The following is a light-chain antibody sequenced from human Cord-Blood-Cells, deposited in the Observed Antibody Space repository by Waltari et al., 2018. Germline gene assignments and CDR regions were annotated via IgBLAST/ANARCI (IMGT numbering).Light chain of an antibody. J-gene: IGLJ2*01. Sequence: QSVLTQPPSASGTPGQRVTISCSGSSSNIGSNYVYWYQQPPGMAPKLLIYRNNQGPFGVPYRFSGSKSGPSAFLAIRGLRVGDEADYYCAARDGSLRWRVVGGGTKLTVL. CDR3: AARDGSLRWRV. CDR2: RNN. CDR1: SSNIGSNY. V-gene: IGLV1-47*01.